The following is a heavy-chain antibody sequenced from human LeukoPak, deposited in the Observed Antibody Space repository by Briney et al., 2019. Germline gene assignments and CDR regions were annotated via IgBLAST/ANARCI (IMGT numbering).Heavy chain of an antibody. J-gene: IGHJ5*02. D-gene: IGHD3-16*01. CDR3: ARGGYVIVRDWFDP. CDR2: INPNSGDT. V-gene: IGHV1-2*02. Sequence: ASVKVSCKASGYTLTGYYMHWVRQAPGQGLEWMGCINPNSGDTKYAQTFQGRVTLTRDTSMNTAYMDLSRLRSDDTAIYYCARGGYVIVRDWFDPWGQGTLVTVSS. CDR1: GYTLTGYY.